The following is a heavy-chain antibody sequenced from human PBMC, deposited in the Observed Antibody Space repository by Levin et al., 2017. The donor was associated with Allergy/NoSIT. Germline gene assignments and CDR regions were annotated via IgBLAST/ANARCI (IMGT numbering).Heavy chain of an antibody. CDR3: ASSLTMVRYFDY. Sequence: SETLSLTCTVSGDSISRGAHYWSWIRQLPGKSLEWIGYVYYSGSTYYNPSLKGRGNISVDTSKNQFSLKLSSVTAADTAMYYCASSLTMVRYFDYWGQGTLVTVSS. CDR1: GDSISRGAHY. V-gene: IGHV4-31*03. D-gene: IGHD3-10*01. CDR2: VYYSGST. J-gene: IGHJ4*02.